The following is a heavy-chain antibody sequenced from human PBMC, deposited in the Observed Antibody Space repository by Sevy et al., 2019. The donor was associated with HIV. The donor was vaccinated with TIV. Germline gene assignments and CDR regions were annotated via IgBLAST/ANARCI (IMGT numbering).Heavy chain of an antibody. Sequence: GGSLRLSCAASGFTLSSYGMHWVRQAPGKGLEWVAVISYDGSNKYYAHSVKGRFTISRDNSKNTLYLQMNSLRAEDTAVYYCAKDFGLGFTWIQLLALGYWGQGTLVTVSS. V-gene: IGHV3-30*18. CDR2: ISYDGSNK. CDR1: GFTLSSYG. J-gene: IGHJ4*02. CDR3: AKDFGLGFTWIQLLALGY. D-gene: IGHD5-18*01.